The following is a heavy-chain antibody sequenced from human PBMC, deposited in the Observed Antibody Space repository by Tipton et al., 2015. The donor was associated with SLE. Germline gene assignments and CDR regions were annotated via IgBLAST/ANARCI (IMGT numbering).Heavy chain of an antibody. J-gene: IGHJ4*02. CDR1: GYTFTSYD. CDR2: MNPNSGNT. V-gene: IGHV1-8*02. D-gene: IGHD5-18*01. Sequence: QSGAEVKKPGASVKVSCKASGYTFTSYDINWVRQATGQGLEWMGWMNPNSGNTGYAQKFQGRVTMTRNTSVSTAYMELSSLRSEDTAVYYCARGSRWIQLWSFDYWGQGTLVTVSS. CDR3: ARGSRWIQLWSFDY.